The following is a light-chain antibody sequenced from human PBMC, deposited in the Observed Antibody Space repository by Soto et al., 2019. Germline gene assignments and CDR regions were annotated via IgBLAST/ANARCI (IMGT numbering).Light chain of an antibody. J-gene: IGKJ1*01. CDR3: QQYASSART. V-gene: IGKV3-20*01. Sequence: ENVLTQSPATPSFSPGERTPPSCRASQSVTNTYLAWYQQKPGQAPRLLFYGASVRATGIPDRFSGSGSGTDFTLTISRLEPEDCAVYYCQQYASSARTFGPGTKV. CDR2: GAS. CDR1: QSVTNTY.